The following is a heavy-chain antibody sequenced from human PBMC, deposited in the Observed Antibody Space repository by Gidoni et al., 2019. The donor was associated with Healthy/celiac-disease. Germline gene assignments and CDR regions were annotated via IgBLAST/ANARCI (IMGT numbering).Heavy chain of an antibody. J-gene: IGHJ4*02. CDR2: INHSGST. Sequence: QVQLQQWGAGLLKPSETLSLTCAVYGGSFSGYYWSWIRQPPGKGLEWIGEINHSGSTNYHPSLKSRVTISVDTSKDQFSLKLSSVTAADTAVYYCARGRGVDYWGQGTLVTVSS. D-gene: IGHD3-10*01. CDR1: GGSFSGYY. CDR3: ARGRGVDY. V-gene: IGHV4-34*01.